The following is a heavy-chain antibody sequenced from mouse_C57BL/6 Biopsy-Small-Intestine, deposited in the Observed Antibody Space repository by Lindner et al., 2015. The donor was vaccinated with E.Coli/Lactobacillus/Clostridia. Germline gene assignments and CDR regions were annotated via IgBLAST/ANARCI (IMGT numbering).Heavy chain of an antibody. D-gene: IGHD6-1*01. V-gene: IGHV1-85*01. Sequence: SVKVSCKASGYTFTGYYMHWVRQAPGQGLEWMGWINPNNGRTYYAEILQGRVTMTGDTSFSTAYMELNRLSSDDTALYFCVRTTSAWFIGDYWGQGTLVTVSS. CDR1: GYTFTGYY. CDR3: VRTTSAWFIGDY. CDR2: INPNNGRT. J-gene: IGHJ4*01.